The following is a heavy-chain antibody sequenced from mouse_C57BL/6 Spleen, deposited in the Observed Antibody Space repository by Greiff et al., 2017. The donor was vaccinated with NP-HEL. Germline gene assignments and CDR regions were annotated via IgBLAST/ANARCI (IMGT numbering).Heavy chain of an antibody. CDR1: GYTFTSYW. CDR3: ARWGGNSFAY. J-gene: IGHJ3*01. Sequence: VQLQQSGAELVKPGASVKLSCKASGYTFTSYWMHWVKQRPGQGLEWIGMIHPNSGSTNYNEKFKSKATLTVDKSSSTAYMQLSSLTSEDSAVYYCARWGGNSFAYWGQGTLVTVSA. CDR2: IHPNSGST. V-gene: IGHV1-64*01. D-gene: IGHD2-1*01.